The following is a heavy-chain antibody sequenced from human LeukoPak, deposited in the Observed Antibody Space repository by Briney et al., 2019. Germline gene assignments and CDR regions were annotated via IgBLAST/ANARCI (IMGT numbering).Heavy chain of an antibody. J-gene: IGHJ4*02. CDR3: ARDSGYDQTDY. CDR1: GFTFSDYY. CDR2: ISSNGRSI. Sequence: GGSLRLSCAVSGFTFSDYYMSWIRQAPGKGLEWVSYISSNGRSIYYADSVKGRFTISRDNVKNSLYLQMNSLRAEDTAVYYCARDSGYDQTDYWGQGTLVTVSS. V-gene: IGHV3-11*04. D-gene: IGHD5-12*01.